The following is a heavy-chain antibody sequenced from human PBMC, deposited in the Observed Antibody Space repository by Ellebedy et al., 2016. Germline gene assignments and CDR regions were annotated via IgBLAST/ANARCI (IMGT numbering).Heavy chain of an antibody. V-gene: IGHV3-30*04. CDR1: GFPFSTYT. CDR2: ISSNGRDK. Sequence: GESLKISCAASGFPFSTYTIHWVRQAPGKGLEWVAVISSNGRDKYYADSVKGRVTISRENSKNALYLQMISLRPNDTAVYFCAREEGVYQPFDYWGQGTLVTVSS. D-gene: IGHD3-10*01. J-gene: IGHJ4*02. CDR3: AREEGVYQPFDY.